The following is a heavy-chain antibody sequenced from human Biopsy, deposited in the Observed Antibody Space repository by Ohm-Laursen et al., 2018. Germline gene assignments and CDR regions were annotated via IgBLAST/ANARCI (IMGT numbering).Heavy chain of an antibody. CDR2: IKWNSGKI. Sequence: SSLRLSCAASGFNLGDYAMHWVRQVPGKGLEWVSGIKWNSGKIDYADSVKGRFTISRDNAKNSLYLHMNSLRTEDSAFYYCARDTGTMVRGVLYQWGQGTQVTVSS. V-gene: IGHV3-9*01. CDR1: GFNLGDYA. D-gene: IGHD3-10*01. J-gene: IGHJ4*02. CDR3: ARDTGTMVRGVLYQ.